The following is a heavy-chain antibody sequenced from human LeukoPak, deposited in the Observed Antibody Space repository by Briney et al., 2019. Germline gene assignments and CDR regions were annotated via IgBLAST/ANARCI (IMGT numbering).Heavy chain of an antibody. V-gene: IGHV4-34*01. D-gene: IGHD3-10*01. CDR1: GGSFSGYY. CDR3: ARGGRLYGSGSQYLRY. CDR2: INHSGST. Sequence: SETLSLTCAVYGGSFSGYYWSWIRQPPGKGLEWIGEINHSGSTNYNPSLKSRVTISVDTSKNQFSLKLSSVTAADTAVHYCARGGRLYGSGSQYLRYWGQGTLVTVSS. J-gene: IGHJ4*02.